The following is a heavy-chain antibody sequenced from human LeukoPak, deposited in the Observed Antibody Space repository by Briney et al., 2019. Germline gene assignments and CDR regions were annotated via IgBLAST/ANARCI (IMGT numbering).Heavy chain of an antibody. CDR1: GGTFSSYA. Sequence: SVKVSCKASGGTFSSYAISWVRQAPGQGREWMGGIIPIFGTANYAQKFQGRVTITADKSTSTAYMELSSLRSEDTAVYYCASSLTTLLVFDYWGQGTLVTVSS. V-gene: IGHV1-69*06. J-gene: IGHJ4*02. D-gene: IGHD3-10*01. CDR2: IIPIFGTA. CDR3: ASSLTTLLVFDY.